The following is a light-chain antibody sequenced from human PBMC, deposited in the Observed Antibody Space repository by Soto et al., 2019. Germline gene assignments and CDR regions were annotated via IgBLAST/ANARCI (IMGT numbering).Light chain of an antibody. CDR1: QSVLYSSNNKNY. CDR3: RQYYTIALT. CDR2: WAP. J-gene: IGKJ4*01. Sequence: DIVMTQSPDSLAVSLGERATINCKSSQSVLYSSNNKNYLAWYQQKPGQPPKLLIYWAPTRDSGVPDRFSGSGSGTDFSLTISGLQAEDVAVYYCRQYYTIALTFGGGTKVGVK. V-gene: IGKV4-1*01.